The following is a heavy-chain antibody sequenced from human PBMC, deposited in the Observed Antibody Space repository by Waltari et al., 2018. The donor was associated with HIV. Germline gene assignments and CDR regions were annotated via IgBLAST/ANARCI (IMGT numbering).Heavy chain of an antibody. CDR1: GFTFSDYG. CDR2: ISYDGRNK. V-gene: IGHV3-30*18. D-gene: IGHD6-6*01. J-gene: IGHJ4*01. Sequence: QVPMLESGGGVVQPGRSLRLYCEVSGFTFSDYGFHWVRQAPGRGLEWVALISYDGRNKYYAESVKGRFTLSRDNAKNTLFLQMNSLRAEDTAVYYCAKEDFEYGSSSHLGYWGQGTLVTVSS. CDR3: AKEDFEYGSSSHLGY.